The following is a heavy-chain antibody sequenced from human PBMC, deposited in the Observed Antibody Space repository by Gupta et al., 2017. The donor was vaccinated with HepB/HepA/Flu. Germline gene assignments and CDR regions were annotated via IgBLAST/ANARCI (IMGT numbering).Heavy chain of an antibody. CDR1: GFTLGSNA. V-gene: IGHV3-23*01. CDR2: IGGDIST. Sequence: EVQLLESGGGLVQPGGSLRLSCAASGFTLGSNAMNWVRQAPGKGLEWVSGIGGDISTHYADSVKGRFTIFRDNSKNTLYLQMNSLRAEDTAVYYCAKDLHFWSAMDVWGKGTTVTVSS. J-gene: IGHJ6*03. CDR3: AKDLHFWSAMDV. D-gene: IGHD3-3*02.